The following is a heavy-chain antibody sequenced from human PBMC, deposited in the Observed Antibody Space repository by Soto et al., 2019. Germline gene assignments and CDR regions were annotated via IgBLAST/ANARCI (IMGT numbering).Heavy chain of an antibody. V-gene: IGHV1-2*02. J-gene: IGHJ4*02. CDR3: ATSGWRGNHNLDY. D-gene: IGHD1-1*01. Sequence: QVQLVQSGTEVKKPGASVRVSCQASGYSFTNYYIHWVRQAPGQGLEWMGWINPNSGGTNYAQKFQGRVTMTRDTSISTAYRELSRLRSDDTAVHYCATSGWRGNHNLDYWGQGTLVTVSS. CDR1: GYSFTNYY. CDR2: INPNSGGT.